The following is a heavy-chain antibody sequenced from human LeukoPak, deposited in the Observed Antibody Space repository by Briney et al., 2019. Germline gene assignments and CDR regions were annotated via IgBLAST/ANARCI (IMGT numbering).Heavy chain of an antibody. J-gene: IGHJ4*02. V-gene: IGHV3-21*01. CDR1: GFTLSSYS. CDR3: ARDFDILTGYDY. D-gene: IGHD3-9*01. Sequence: GGSLRLSCAASGFTLSSYSMNWVRQVPGKGLEWVSSISSSSSYIYYADSVKGRFTISRDNAKNSLYLQMNSLRAEDTAVYYCARDFDILTGYDYWGQGTLVTVSS. CDR2: ISSSSSYI.